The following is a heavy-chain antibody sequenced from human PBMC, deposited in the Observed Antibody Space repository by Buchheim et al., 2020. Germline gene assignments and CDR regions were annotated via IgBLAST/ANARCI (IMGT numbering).Heavy chain of an antibody. J-gene: IGHJ6*02. V-gene: IGHV1-69*01. CDR2: IIPIFGTA. D-gene: IGHD3-10*01. CDR1: GGTFGSYA. CDR3: AKDSPTILTEFYYYYYGMDV. Sequence: QVQLVQSGAEVKKPGSSVKVSCKASGGTFGSYAISWVRQAPGQGLEWMGGIIPIFGTANYAQKFQGRVTITADESTSTAYMELSSLRSEDTAVYYCAKDSPTILTEFYYYYYGMDVWGQGTT.